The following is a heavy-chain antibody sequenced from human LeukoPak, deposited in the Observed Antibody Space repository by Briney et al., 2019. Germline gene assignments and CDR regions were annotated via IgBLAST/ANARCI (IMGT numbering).Heavy chain of an antibody. J-gene: IGHJ3*02. D-gene: IGHD3-22*01. CDR1: GGSFSGYY. Sequence: SETLSLTCAVYGGSFSGYYWSWIRQPPGKGLEWIGEINHSGSTNYNPSLKSRVTISLDKSKNQFSLKMSSVTAADTAVYYCARAEGSDSYYFDSSGYLDAFDIWGQGTMVTVSS. CDR2: INHSGST. CDR3: ARAEGSDSYYFDSSGYLDAFDI. V-gene: IGHV4-34*01.